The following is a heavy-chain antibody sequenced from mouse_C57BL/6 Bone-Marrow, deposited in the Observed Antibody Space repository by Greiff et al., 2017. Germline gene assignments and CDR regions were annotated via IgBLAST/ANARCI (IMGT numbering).Heavy chain of an antibody. D-gene: IGHD1-1*01. J-gene: IGHJ1*03. CDR3: AMARVYYGSGPPTAYFGV. Sequence: VQLQQSGAELARPGASVKLSCKASGYTFTSYGISWVKQSTGQGLEWFGEIYPRSGNTYYNEKFKGKATLTADKSSSTSYMARRCLTSTDSAVYFCAMARVYYGSGPPTAYFGVWGTGTTVTVSS. V-gene: IGHV1-81*01. CDR1: GYTFTSYG. CDR2: IYPRSGNT.